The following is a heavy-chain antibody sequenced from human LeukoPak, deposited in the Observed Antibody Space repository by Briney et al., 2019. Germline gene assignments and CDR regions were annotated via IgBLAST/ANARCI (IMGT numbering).Heavy chain of an antibody. Sequence: PGGSLRLSCAASGFTLSSYGMHWVRQAPGKGLEWVSAISGSGGSTYYADSVKGRFTISRDNSKNTLYLQMNSLRAEDTAVYYCAKDWGYDFWSGYSRSYYYYYYMDVWGKGTTVTVSS. CDR2: ISGSGGST. D-gene: IGHD3-3*01. CDR1: GFTLSSYG. J-gene: IGHJ6*03. V-gene: IGHV3-23*01. CDR3: AKDWGYDFWSGYSRSYYYYYYMDV.